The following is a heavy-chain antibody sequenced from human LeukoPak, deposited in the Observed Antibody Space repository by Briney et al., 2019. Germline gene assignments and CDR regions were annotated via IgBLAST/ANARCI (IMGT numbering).Heavy chain of an antibody. CDR3: ARGSSPAYDISTGTLPYGMDV. D-gene: IGHD3-9*01. CDR1: GGTFSSYA. Sequence: SVKVSCKASGGTFSSYAISWVRQAPGQGLEWMGGIIPIFGTANYAQKFQGRVTITADESTSTAYMELSSLRSEDTAVYYCARGSSPAYDISTGTLPYGMDVWGKGTTVTVSS. J-gene: IGHJ6*04. V-gene: IGHV1-69*13. CDR2: IIPIFGTA.